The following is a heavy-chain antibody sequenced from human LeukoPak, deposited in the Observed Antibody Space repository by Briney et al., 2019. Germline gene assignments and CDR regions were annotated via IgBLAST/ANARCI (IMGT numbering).Heavy chain of an antibody. Sequence: AGGSLRLSCAASGFTFSSYAMHWVRQAPGKGLEWVAVISYDGSNKYYADSVKGRFTISRDNSKNTLYLQMNSLRADDTAVYYCAKVAPASIYGFFDYWGQGILVTVSS. CDR2: ISYDGSNK. J-gene: IGHJ4*02. D-gene: IGHD3-16*01. V-gene: IGHV3-30-3*01. CDR3: AKVAPASIYGFFDY. CDR1: GFTFSSYA.